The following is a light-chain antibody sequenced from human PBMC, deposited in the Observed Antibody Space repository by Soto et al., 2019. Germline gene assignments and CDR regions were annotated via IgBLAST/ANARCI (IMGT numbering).Light chain of an antibody. CDR2: AAS. J-gene: IGKJ2*01. Sequence: DIQMTQSPSSLSASVGDRVNITFRASQSISSYLNWYQQKPGKAPKLLIYAASSLQSGVPSRFSGSGSGTDFTLTISSLQPEDFATYYCQQSYSTPTFGQGTKLEIK. CDR3: QQSYSTPT. CDR1: QSISSY. V-gene: IGKV1-39*01.